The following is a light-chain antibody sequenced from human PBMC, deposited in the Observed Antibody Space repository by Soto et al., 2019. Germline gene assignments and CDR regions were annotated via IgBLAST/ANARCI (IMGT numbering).Light chain of an antibody. CDR1: QDISTS. J-gene: IGKJ2*01. CDR2: TVP. CDR3: QQYNSLPYT. Sequence: DLQMTQSPSSLSASLGDRVTITCRARQDISTSLNWYQQKPGKAPNLLIYTVPNLETGVPSRFSGSGSGTVFTLTISALQPEDIATYYCQQYNSLPYTFGQGTRLEIE. V-gene: IGKV1-33*01.